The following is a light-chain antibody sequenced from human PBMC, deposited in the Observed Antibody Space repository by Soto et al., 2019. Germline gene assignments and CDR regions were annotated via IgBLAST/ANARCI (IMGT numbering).Light chain of an antibody. CDR2: AAS. J-gene: IGKJ1*01. CDR3: QQLSIYPRT. V-gene: IGKV1-9*01. CDR1: QDINSY. Sequence: DLRLTQSPSFLSASVGDRVTITCRASQDINSYLAWYQQKPGRAPKLLIYAASTLHSAVPSRFSGAGSGTEFTLTISSLQPEDVATYYCQQLSIYPRTFGQGTKVEF.